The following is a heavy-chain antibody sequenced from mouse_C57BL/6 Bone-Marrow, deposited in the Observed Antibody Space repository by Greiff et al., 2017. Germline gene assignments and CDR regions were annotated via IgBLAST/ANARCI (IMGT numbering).Heavy chain of an antibody. D-gene: IGHD4-1*01. V-gene: IGHV5-4*01. CDR2: ISDGGSYT. CDR1: GFTFSSYA. Sequence: EVLLVESGGGLVKPGGSLKLSCAASGFTFSSYAMSWVRQTPEKRLEWVATISDGGSYTYYPDNVKGRFTISRDNAKNNLYLQMSHLKSEDTAMYYCARDWERDAMDYWGQGTSVTVSS. J-gene: IGHJ4*01. CDR3: ARDWERDAMDY.